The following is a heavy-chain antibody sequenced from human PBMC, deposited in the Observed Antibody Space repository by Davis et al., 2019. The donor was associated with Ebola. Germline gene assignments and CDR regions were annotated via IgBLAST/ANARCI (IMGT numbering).Heavy chain of an antibody. V-gene: IGHV3-53*01. Sequence: GESLKISCAASGFTVSSNYMSWVRQAPGKGLEWVSVIYSGGSTYYADSVKGRFTISRDNSKNTLYLQMNSLRAEDTAVYYCAKGAGIAGPYYFDYWGQGTLVTVSS. CDR3: AKGAGIAGPYYFDY. CDR2: IYSGGST. D-gene: IGHD6-13*01. CDR1: GFTVSSNY. J-gene: IGHJ4*02.